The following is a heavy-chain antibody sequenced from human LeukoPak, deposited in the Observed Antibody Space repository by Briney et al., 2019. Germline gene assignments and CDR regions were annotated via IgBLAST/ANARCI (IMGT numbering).Heavy chain of an antibody. CDR1: GFIFSSYG. V-gene: IGHV3-30*02. J-gene: IGHJ5*02. D-gene: IGHD1-1*01. CDR2: IRYDGSNT. CDR3: ARDRKPSVWRGLDP. Sequence: GGSLRLSCAASGFIFSSYGMHWVRQAPGKGLEWVAFIRYDGSNTYYADSVKGRFTISRDNSKNTLYLQMNSLRGEDTAVYYCARDRKPSVWRGLDPWGQGTLVTVSS.